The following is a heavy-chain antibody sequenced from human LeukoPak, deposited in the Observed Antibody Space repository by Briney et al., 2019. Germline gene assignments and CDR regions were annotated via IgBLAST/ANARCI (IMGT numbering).Heavy chain of an antibody. J-gene: IGHJ4*02. V-gene: IGHV3-64*04. D-gene: IGHD1-26*01. Sequence: GGSLRLSCSASGFTFSSYAMHWVRQAPGKGLEYVSAISSNGGSIYYADSAKGRFTNSRDNSKNTVCLRMNSLRAEDTAVYYCAKVLSGSQDYWGQGTLVTVFS. CDR3: AKVLSGSQDY. CDR1: GFTFSSYA. CDR2: ISSNGGSI.